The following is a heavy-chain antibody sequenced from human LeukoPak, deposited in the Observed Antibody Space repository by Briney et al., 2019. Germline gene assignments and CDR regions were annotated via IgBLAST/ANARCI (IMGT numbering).Heavy chain of an antibody. D-gene: IGHD3-3*01. CDR1: EFSVGSNY. CDR3: AREYPHGGVDY. V-gene: IGHV3-53*05. CDR2: IYSGGST. Sequence: GGSLRLSCAASEFSVGSNYMTWVRQAPGKGLEWVSLIYSGGSTYYADSVKGRFTISRDNSKNTLYLQMNSLRSEDTAVYYCAREYPHGGVDYWGQGTLVTVSS. J-gene: IGHJ4*02.